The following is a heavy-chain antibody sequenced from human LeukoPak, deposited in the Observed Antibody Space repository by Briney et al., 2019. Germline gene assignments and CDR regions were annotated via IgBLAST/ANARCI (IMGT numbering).Heavy chain of an antibody. V-gene: IGHV3-23*01. CDR1: GFTFSSYA. J-gene: IGHJ4*02. CDR3: ATNSNYNFDS. Sequence: PGGSLRLSCAASGFTFSSYAMSWVRQAPGKGLEWVSAISGGGSTYYADSVKGRFTISRDNSKNTLYLQMNSLRAEDTAVYYCATNSNYNFDSWGQGILVTVSS. D-gene: IGHD4-11*01. CDR2: ISGGGST.